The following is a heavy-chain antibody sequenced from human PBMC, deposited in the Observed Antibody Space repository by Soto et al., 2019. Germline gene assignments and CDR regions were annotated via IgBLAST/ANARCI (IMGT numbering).Heavy chain of an antibody. Sequence: QVQLQESGPGLVKPSETLSLTCTVSGGSISSYYWSWIQQPPGKGLEWIGYIYYSGNTNYNPSLKSRVTILVVTSKHHFTLKLSSVTAADTAVYYCARGVAARNRYYYYGMDVWGQGTTVTVSS. V-gene: IGHV4-59*01. CDR2: IYYSGNT. CDR3: ARGVAARNRYYYYGMDV. D-gene: IGHD2-15*01. J-gene: IGHJ6*02. CDR1: GGSISSYY.